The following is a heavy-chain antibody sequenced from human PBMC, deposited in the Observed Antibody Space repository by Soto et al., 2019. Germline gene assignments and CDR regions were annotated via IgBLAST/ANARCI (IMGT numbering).Heavy chain of an antibody. CDR2: ISYGGGTT. J-gene: IGHJ4*02. CDR1: GFTFSTYS. Sequence: XGSLRLSCAASGFTFSTYSMNWVRQAPGKGLEWVSAISYGGGTTYYADSVKGRFTISRDNSKNTLYLQMNSLRAEDTAVYYCAKNPGYYYDSTGYHFDYWGQGPLVTVSS. D-gene: IGHD3-22*01. CDR3: AKNPGYYYDSTGYHFDY. V-gene: IGHV3-23*01.